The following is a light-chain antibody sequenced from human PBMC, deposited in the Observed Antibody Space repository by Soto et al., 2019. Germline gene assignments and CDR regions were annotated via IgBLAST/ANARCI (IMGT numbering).Light chain of an antibody. Sequence: DIQMTQSPSSLSTSVGDRVTITCRASQGISNFLAWYQQKPGKVPKRLISAASTLQSGVPSRFSGSGSGTDLTLTITSLQPEDVATYYCQKYSSVITFGQGTRLEIK. CDR1: QGISNF. CDR2: AAS. V-gene: IGKV1-27*01. J-gene: IGKJ5*01. CDR3: QKYSSVIT.